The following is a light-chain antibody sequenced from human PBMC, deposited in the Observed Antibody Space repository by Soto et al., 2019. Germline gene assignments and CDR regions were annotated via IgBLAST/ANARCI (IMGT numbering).Light chain of an antibody. V-gene: IGLV2-8*01. J-gene: IGLJ2*01. CDR2: EVS. CDR1: CSDVGGYNY. Sequence: QSALTQPPSASGSPGQSVTMSCTGTCSDVGGYNYVSWYQQYPGKAPTLMVYEVSKRPSGVPDRFSGSKSGNTASLTVSGLQAEDEADYYCSSYGGSNNVLFGGGTKLTVL. CDR3: SSYGGSNNVL.